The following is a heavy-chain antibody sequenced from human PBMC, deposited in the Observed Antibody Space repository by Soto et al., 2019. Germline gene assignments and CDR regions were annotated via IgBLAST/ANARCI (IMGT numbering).Heavy chain of an antibody. J-gene: IGHJ4*02. CDR1: GDSITSNSYF. D-gene: IGHD1-26*01. Sequence: SETLSLTCTVSGDSITSNSYFWAWIRQPPGKGLEWIGEINHSGSTNYNPSLKSRVTISVDTSKNQFSLKLSSVTAADTAVYYCATTKETESRPFDYWGQGTLVTVSS. CDR3: ATTKETESRPFDY. V-gene: IGHV4-39*07. CDR2: INHSGST.